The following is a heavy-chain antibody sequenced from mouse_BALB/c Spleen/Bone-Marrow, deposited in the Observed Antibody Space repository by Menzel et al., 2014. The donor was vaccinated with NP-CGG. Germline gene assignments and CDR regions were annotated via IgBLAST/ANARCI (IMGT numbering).Heavy chain of an antibody. CDR2: VDPANGNT. D-gene: IGHD2-14*01. CDR3: ARYRLGTYFDY. Sequence: EVQLQQSGAELVKPGASVKLSCTASGFNIKETYMHWVKQRPEQGLEWIGRVDPANGNTKYDPKFQGKATITADTSSNTAYLQLSSLTSEDTAVYYCARYRLGTYFDYWGQGTTLTVSS. CDR1: GFNIKETY. J-gene: IGHJ2*01. V-gene: IGHV14-3*02.